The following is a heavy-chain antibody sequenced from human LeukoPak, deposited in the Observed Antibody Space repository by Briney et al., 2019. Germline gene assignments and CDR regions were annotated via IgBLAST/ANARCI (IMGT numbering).Heavy chain of an antibody. CDR2: IWYDGSNK. CDR3: ARELLPYYYGMDV. D-gene: IGHD1-26*01. J-gene: IGHJ6*02. V-gene: IGHV3-33*01. CDR1: GFTFSSYG. Sequence: GGSLRLSCAASGFTFSSYGMHWVRQAPGKGLEWVAVIWYDGSNKYYADPVKGRFTISRDNSKNTLYLQMNSLRAEDTAVYYCARELLPYYYGMDVWGQGTTVTVSS.